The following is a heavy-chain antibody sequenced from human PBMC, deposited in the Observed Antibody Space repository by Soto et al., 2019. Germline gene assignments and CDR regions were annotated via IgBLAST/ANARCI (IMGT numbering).Heavy chain of an antibody. CDR2: ISYDGSNK. D-gene: IGHD3-16*01. V-gene: IGHV3-30*18. CDR1: GFTFSSYG. CDR3: AKLGGGQRGMDV. Sequence: QVQLVESGGGVVQHGRSLRLSCAASGFTFSSYGMHWVRQAPGKGLEWVAVISYDGSNKYYADSVKGRFTISRDNSKNTLELQMNSLRAEDTAVYYCAKLGGGQRGMDVWGQGTTVTVSS. J-gene: IGHJ6*02.